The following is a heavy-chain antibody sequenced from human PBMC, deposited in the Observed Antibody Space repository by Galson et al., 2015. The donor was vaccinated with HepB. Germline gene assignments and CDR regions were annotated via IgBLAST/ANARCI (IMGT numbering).Heavy chain of an antibody. V-gene: IGHV3-21*01. J-gene: IGHJ6*02. D-gene: IGHD1-26*01. CDR1: GFTFSSYS. CDR3: ARVLGSGMERYSGSYFRQHTNYYYYGMDV. Sequence: SLRLSCAASGFTFSSYSMNWVRQAPGKGLEWVSSISSSSSYIYYADSVKGRFTISRDNAKNSLYLQMNSLRAEDTAVYYCARVLGSGMERYSGSYFRQHTNYYYYGMDVWGQGTTVTVSS. CDR2: ISSSSSYI.